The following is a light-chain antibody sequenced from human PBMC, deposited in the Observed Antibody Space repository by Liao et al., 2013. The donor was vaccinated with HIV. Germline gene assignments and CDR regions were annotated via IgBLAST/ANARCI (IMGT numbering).Light chain of an antibody. CDR1: DIGDKT. V-gene: IGLV3-21*01. J-gene: IGLJ2*01. CDR2: YDG. Sequence: SYELTQAPSVSVAPGKTARLTCEGDDIGDKTVHWYQQKPGQAPVLVVYYDGARPAGIPDRFSGSNSGNTATLTISGTQAMDEADYYCQAWDSSAVVFGGGTKLTVL. CDR3: QAWDSSAVV.